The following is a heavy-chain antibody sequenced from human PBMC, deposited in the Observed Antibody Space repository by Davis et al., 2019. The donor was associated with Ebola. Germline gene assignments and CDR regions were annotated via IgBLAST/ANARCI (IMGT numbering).Heavy chain of an antibody. Sequence: PGGSLRLSCTVSGDSVSAYYWSWIRQPPGKGLEWIGHIYHSGSTNYNPSLKSRLTMSIDMSKNQFSLKLISVTAADTAVYYCARLSGLGTTVDFWGQGTLVTVSS. D-gene: IGHD1-7*01. V-gene: IGHV4-59*08. CDR2: IYHSGST. CDR1: GDSVSAYY. J-gene: IGHJ4*02. CDR3: ARLSGLGTTVDF.